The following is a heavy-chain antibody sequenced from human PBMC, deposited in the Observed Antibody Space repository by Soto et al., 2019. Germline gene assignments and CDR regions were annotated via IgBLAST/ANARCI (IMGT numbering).Heavy chain of an antibody. CDR2: IYHSGST. CDR3: ARDRRITIFGVVIITPKAPSYYYGMDV. Sequence: SETLSLTCAVSGGSISSSNWWSWVRQPPGKGLEWIGEIYHSGSTNYNPSLKSRVTISVDKSKNQFSLKLSSVTAADTAVYYCARDRRITIFGVVIITPKAPSYYYGMDVWGQGTTVTGSS. D-gene: IGHD3-3*01. V-gene: IGHV4-4*02. CDR1: GGSISSSNW. J-gene: IGHJ6*02.